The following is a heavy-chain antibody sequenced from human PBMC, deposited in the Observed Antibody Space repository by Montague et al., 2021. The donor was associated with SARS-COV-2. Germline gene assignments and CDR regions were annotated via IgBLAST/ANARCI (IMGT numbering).Heavy chain of an antibody. V-gene: IGHV4-34*01. J-gene: IGHJ4*02. CDR2: INHGGSA. CDR1: GGSFSVYY. D-gene: IGHD2-21*02. Sequence: SETLSLTCAVYGGSFSVYYWSWIRQPPGKGLEWIGEINHGGSAXXXPSXKGRVTISSDTSKNQFSLKLNSVTAADTAAYFCVVVVPAMRPRSDYWGQGTLVTVSS. CDR3: VVVVPAMRPRSDY.